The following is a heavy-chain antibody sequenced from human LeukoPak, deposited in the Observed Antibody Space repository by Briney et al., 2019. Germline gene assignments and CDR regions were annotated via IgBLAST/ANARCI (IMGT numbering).Heavy chain of an antibody. CDR1: GFTFSSFW. V-gene: IGHV3-7*01. CDR2: IQQDGGQK. D-gene: IGHD2-21*01. J-gene: IGHJ4*02. CDR3: ARGFVSY. Sequence: GGSLRLSCAASGFTFSSFWMTWVRQAPGKGLEWVANIQQDGGQKYYVDSVKGRFTISRDNAKNSLYLQMSSLRAEDTAVYYCARGFVSYWGQGTLVTVSS.